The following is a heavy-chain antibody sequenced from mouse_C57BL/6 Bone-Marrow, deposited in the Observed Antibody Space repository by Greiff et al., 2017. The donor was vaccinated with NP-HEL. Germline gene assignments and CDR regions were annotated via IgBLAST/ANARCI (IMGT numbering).Heavy chain of an antibody. Sequence: VQLQQSGPGLVKPSQSLSLTCSVTGYSITSGYYWNWIRQFPGNKLEWMGYISYDGSNNYNPSLKNRNSITRDTSKNQFFLKLNSVTTEDTATYYCARDYYGSSYGYFDVWGTGTTVTVSS. J-gene: IGHJ1*03. D-gene: IGHD1-1*01. CDR2: ISYDGSN. CDR1: GYSITSGYY. CDR3: ARDYYGSSYGYFDV. V-gene: IGHV3-6*01.